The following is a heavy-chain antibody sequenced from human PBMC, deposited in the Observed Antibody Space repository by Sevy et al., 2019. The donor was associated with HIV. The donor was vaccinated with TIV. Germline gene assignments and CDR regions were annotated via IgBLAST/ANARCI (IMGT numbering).Heavy chain of an antibody. V-gene: IGHV3-23*01. CDR1: GSTFSSYV. CDR3: AKETASGYFP. D-gene: IGHD3-3*01. J-gene: IGHJ5*02. CDR2: ISGSAGYT. Sequence: GGSLRLSCVASGSTFSSYVMSWVRQAPGKGLEWVSTISGSAGYTYYADSVKGRFTTSSDNSKNTVDLLIFSLRAEDTAVYYCAKETASGYFPWGQGTLVTVSS.